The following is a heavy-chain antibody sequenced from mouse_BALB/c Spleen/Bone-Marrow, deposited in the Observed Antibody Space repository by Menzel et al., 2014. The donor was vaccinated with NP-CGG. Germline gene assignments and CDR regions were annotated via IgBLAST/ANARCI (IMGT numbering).Heavy chain of an antibody. CDR1: GFNIKDTY. D-gene: IGHD2-14*01. CDR2: IDPANGNT. CDR3: ASYRYAWYFDV. J-gene: IGHJ1*01. Sequence: EVQLQQSGAELAKPGASVKLSCTASGFNIKDTYMHWVKQRPEQGLEWIGRIDPANGNTKYDPKFQGKATITADTSSNTAYLQLSSLTSEDTAVYYCASYRYAWYFDVWGAGTTVTVSS. V-gene: IGHV14-3*02.